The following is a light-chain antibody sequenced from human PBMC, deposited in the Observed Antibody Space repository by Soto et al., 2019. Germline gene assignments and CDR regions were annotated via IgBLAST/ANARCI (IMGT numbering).Light chain of an antibody. J-gene: IGLJ3*02. V-gene: IGLV1-44*01. CDR2: SND. CDR1: SSNIGSNT. CDR3: AAWDDSLNGRV. Sequence: QSVLTQPPSASGTPGQRVTISCSGSSSNIGSNTVNWYQQLPGTAPKLLISSNDKRPSGVPDRFSGSKSGTSASLAIRGLQSEDTADYYCAAWDDSLNGRVFGGGTKVTVL.